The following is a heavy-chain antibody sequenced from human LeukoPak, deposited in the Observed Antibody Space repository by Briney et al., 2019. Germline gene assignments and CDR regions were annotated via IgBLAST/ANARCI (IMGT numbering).Heavy chain of an antibody. CDR3: ARGKGRLWDAFDI. CDR2: IKQDGSEK. V-gene: IGHV3-7*01. CDR1: GFTFSTYS. J-gene: IGHJ3*02. D-gene: IGHD2-21*01. Sequence: GGSLRLSCAASGFTFSTYSMNWVRQAPGKGLEWVANIKQDGSEKYYVDSVKGRFTISRDNAKNSLYLQMNSLRAEDTAVYYCARGKGRLWDAFDIWGQGTMVTVSS.